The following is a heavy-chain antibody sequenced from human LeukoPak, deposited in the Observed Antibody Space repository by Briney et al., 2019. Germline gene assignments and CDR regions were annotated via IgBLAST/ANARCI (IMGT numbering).Heavy chain of an antibody. CDR2: INPNSGGT. D-gene: IGHD6-13*01. V-gene: IGHV1-2*02. CDR1: GYTFTVYY. Sequence: ASVKVSCMASGYTFTVYYMHWVRQAPGQGLEWMGWINPNSGGTKYAQKFQGRVTMTRDTSISTAYMELSRLRSDDTAVYYCARDESSGYSSTWDIDYWGQGTLVTVSS. J-gene: IGHJ4*02. CDR3: ARDESSGYSSTWDIDY.